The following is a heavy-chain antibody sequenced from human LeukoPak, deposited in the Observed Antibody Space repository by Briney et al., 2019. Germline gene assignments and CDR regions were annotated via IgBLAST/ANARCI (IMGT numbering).Heavy chain of an antibody. Sequence: ASVKVSCKASGYTFTGYYMHWVRQARGQGLEWMGWINPNSGGTNYAQKFQGRVTMTRDTSISTAYMELSRLRSDDTAVYYCARDLNDLWSGYYTTDYSGQGTLVTVSS. CDR1: GYTFTGYY. D-gene: IGHD3-3*01. V-gene: IGHV1-2*02. J-gene: IGHJ4*02. CDR3: ARDLNDLWSGYYTTDY. CDR2: INPNSGGT.